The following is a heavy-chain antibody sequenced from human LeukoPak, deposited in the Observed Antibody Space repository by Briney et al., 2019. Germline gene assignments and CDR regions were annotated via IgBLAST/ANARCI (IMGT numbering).Heavy chain of an antibody. V-gene: IGHV3-23*01. J-gene: IGHJ6*03. Sequence: GGSLRLSCAVSGFPFSDFAMSWVRQAPGKGLEWVSIISGGGDNTYFADSVKGRFTISRDNSKNTLFLQMVRLRAEDTAVYYCAKFEGALLGNYYMDVWGKGTTVTVSS. CDR1: GFPFSDFA. CDR3: AKFEGALLGNYYMDV. CDR2: ISGGGDNT.